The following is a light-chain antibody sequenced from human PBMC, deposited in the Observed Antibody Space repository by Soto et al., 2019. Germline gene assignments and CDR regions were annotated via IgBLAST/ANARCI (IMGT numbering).Light chain of an antibody. V-gene: IGKV3-20*01. J-gene: IGKJ4*01. CDR1: QNVIRSY. CDR2: ATS. Sequence: ENVLTQSPGTLSLSPGERATLSCRASQNVIRSYLAWYQQKPGQAPSLLVYATSSRAAGIPDRFNGSGSGTDFTLPISSLEHEDFAVYYCQQYDSSHLTFGGGTKVEIK. CDR3: QQYDSSHLT.